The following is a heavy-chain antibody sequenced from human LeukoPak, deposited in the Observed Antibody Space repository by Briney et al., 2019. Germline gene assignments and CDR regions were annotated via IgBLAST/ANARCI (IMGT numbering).Heavy chain of an antibody. Sequence: SETLSLTCTISGDSINSYHWSWLRQPPGSKLEWIGYFYYSGVTNYNPSLKSRVTMSLDTSKKQFSLKLSSVTAADTAVYYCARDNSVGARYFNYWGQGTLVTVSS. V-gene: IGHV4-59*12. CDR2: FYYSGVT. CDR3: ARDNSVGARYFNY. CDR1: GDSINSYH. D-gene: IGHD2/OR15-2a*01. J-gene: IGHJ4*02.